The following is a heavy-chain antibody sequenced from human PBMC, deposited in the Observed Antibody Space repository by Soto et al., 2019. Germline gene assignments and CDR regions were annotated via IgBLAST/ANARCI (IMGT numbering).Heavy chain of an antibody. J-gene: IGHJ5*02. Sequence: EPRSFTAALAGGPPYSSNWCSWLRQTPVMGLEWIGEIHHSGSTNYNPSLKSRVTISADKSQNQFFLSLASVPAADTAMYYCTRRGGGGSGVFMIDWLDPWGQGTQVTVSS. CDR1: GGPPYSSNW. CDR2: IHHSGST. V-gene: IGHV4-4*02. CDR3: TRRGGGGSGVFMIDWLDP. D-gene: IGHD3-3*01.